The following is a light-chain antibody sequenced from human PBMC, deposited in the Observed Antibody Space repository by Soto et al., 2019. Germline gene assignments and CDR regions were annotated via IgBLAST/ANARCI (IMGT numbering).Light chain of an antibody. V-gene: IGKV3-20*01. CDR3: QQYGSSIT. Sequence: EIVLTQSPGTLSLSPGERATLSCRASQSVSSSYLAWYQQKPGQAPRLLIYGASSRATGIPDRFSGSVSGTDFTLTISRLEPGDFAVYYCQQYGSSITFGQGTRLEIK. CDR1: QSVSSSY. CDR2: GAS. J-gene: IGKJ5*01.